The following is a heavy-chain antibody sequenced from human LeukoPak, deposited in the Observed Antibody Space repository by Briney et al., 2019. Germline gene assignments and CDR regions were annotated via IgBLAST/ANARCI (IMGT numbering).Heavy chain of an antibody. J-gene: IGHJ4*02. Sequence: PGGSLRLSCAVSGFTFSDYWVTWVRQTPGKGLQFVANINRDGSVKNYVDSVKGRSTISRDNAKNSLYLQMTSLRVDDTAIYYCARDPGFSSFDYWGPGTLVTVSS. D-gene: IGHD3-3*02. CDR1: GFTFSDYW. CDR3: ARDPGFSSFDY. V-gene: IGHV3-7*01. CDR2: INRDGSVK.